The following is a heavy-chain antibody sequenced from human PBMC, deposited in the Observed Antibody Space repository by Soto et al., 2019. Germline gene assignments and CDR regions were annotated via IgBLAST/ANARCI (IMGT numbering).Heavy chain of an antibody. CDR3: VRGASGRYSKTLDS. V-gene: IGHV3-66*01. D-gene: IGHD2-15*01. CDR2: IYGGGDT. J-gene: IGHJ4*02. Sequence: EVQLLESGGGLVQPGGSLRLSCAAAGFTVSNNFIHWVRQAPGKGLQWLSVIYGGGDTYYPDSVRGRFTISRDNSRNTIYLQLNSLRVEDTAVYYCVRGASGRYSKTLDSWGQGTLVSVSS. CDR1: GFTVSNNF.